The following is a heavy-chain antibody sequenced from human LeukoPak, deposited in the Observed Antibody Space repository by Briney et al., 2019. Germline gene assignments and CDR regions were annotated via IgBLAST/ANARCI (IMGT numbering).Heavy chain of an antibody. D-gene: IGHD6-13*01. V-gene: IGHV3-33*06. CDR1: GFTFSSYG. Sequence: GGSLRLSCAASGFTFSSYGMHWVRQAPGKGLEWVAVIWYDGSNKYYADSVKGRFTISRDNSKNTLYLQMNSLRAEDTAVYYCEKDYSSWSLEAWYFDYWGQGTLVTVSS. CDR2: IWYDGSNK. CDR3: EKDYSSWSLEAWYFDY. J-gene: IGHJ4*02.